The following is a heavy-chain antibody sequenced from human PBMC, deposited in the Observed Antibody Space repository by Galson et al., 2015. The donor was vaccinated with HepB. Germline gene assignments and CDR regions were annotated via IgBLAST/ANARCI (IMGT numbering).Heavy chain of an antibody. CDR3: ARDSSGCYYLDY. Sequence: SLRLSCAASGFTVSSNYMRWVRQAPGKGLEWVSVISSGGSTYYADSAKSRFTITRDNSKNTGYLQMNSLRAEDTAVYYCARDSSGCYYLDYWGQGTLVTVSS. CDR2: ISSGGST. J-gene: IGHJ4*02. CDR1: GFTVSSNY. V-gene: IGHV3-66*01. D-gene: IGHD6-19*01.